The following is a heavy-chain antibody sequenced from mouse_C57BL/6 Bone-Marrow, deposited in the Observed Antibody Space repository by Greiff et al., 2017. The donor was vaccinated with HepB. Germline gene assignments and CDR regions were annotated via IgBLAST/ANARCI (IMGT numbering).Heavy chain of an antibody. J-gene: IGHJ4*01. CDR2: ISSGSSTI. Sequence: EVKLVESGGGLVKPGGSLKLSCAASGFTFSDYGMHWVRQAPEKGLEWVAYISSGSSTIYYADTVKGRFTISRDNAKNTLFLQMSHLKSEDTAMYYCAREGAMDYWGQGTSVTVSS. CDR3: AREGAMDY. CDR1: GFTFSDYG. V-gene: IGHV5-17*03.